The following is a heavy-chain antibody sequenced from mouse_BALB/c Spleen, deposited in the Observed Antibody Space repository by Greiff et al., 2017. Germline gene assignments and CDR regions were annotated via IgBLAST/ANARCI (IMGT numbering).Heavy chain of an antibody. J-gene: IGHJ4*01. D-gene: IGHD1-1*01. CDR3: ARRLDDSSGGDY. V-gene: IGHV5-9-3*01. Sequence: EVLLVESGGGLVKPGGSLKLSCAASGFTFSSYAMPWVRQTPEKRLEWVATISSGGSYTYYPDSVKGRFTISRDNAKNTLYLQMSSLRSEDTAMFYCARRLDDSSGGDYWGQGTSVTVSS. CDR1: GFTFSSYA. CDR2: ISSGGSYT.